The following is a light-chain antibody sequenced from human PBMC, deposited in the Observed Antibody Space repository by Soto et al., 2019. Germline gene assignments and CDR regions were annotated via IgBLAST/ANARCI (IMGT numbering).Light chain of an antibody. Sequence: QSVLTQPPSASGSPGQSVTISCTGTSSDIGDYNFVSWYQQHPGKAPKLMIYEVTKRPSGVPDRFSGSKSGNTASLTVSGLQADDEADYYCSSYAGSTPYVFGTGTKLTVL. CDR1: SSDIGDYNF. V-gene: IGLV2-8*01. J-gene: IGLJ1*01. CDR3: SSYAGSTPYV. CDR2: EVT.